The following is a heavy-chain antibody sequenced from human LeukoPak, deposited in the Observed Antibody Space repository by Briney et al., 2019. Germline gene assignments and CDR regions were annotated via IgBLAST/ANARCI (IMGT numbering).Heavy chain of an antibody. CDR1: GITLSNYG. CDR2: MSDSGGRT. CDR3: ARGGIQVSGIDEFDY. D-gene: IGHD6-19*01. J-gene: IGHJ4*02. V-gene: IGHV3-23*01. Sequence: PGGSLRLSCAVSGITLSNYGMSWVRQAPGKGLEWVAGMSDSGGRTNYADSVKGRFTISRDNPKNTLYLQMNSLRAEDTAVYYCARGGIQVSGIDEFDYWGQGTLVTVSS.